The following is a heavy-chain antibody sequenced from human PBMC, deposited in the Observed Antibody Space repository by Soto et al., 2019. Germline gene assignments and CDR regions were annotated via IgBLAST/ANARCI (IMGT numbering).Heavy chain of an antibody. CDR1: GFTFRSYS. D-gene: IGHD2-21*01. CDR3: ARDLPRKHIVVVMDAFDI. Sequence: PGGSLRLSCAASGFTFRSYSMNWVRQAPGKGLEWVSSISSSSSYIYYADSVKGRFTISRDNAKNSLYLQMNSLRAEDTAVYYCARDLPRKHIVVVMDAFDIWGQGTMVTVSS. V-gene: IGHV3-21*01. CDR2: ISSSSSYI. J-gene: IGHJ3*02.